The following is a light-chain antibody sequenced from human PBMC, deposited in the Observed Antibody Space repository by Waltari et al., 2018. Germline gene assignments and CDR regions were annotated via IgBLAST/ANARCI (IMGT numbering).Light chain of an antibody. CDR2: DVN. CDR1: SRDLAGSNF. V-gene: IGLV2-8*01. J-gene: IGLJ3*02. Sequence: QSALTQPPPASGSPGQSVTISCPGTSRDLAGSNFISWYQQRPGKAPRFLIYDVNKRPSGVSDRFSGSKSGNTASLTVSGLQPDDEATYYCSAFAGSNNFGVFGGGTKLTVL. CDR3: SAFAGSNNFGV.